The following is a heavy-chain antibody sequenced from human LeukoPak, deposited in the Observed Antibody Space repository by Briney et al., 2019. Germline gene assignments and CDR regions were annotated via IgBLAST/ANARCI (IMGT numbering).Heavy chain of an antibody. CDR1: GGTFSTYA. CDR2: ISAYNGNT. D-gene: IGHD3-10*01. CDR3: ARDQGYGSGGYSFDY. Sequence: VASVKVSCKASGGTFSTYAISWVRQAPGQGLEWMAWISAYNGNTNYAQNLQGRVTMTTDTSTSTAYMELRSLTSDDTALYYCARDQGYGSGGYSFDYWGQGTRVTVSS. J-gene: IGHJ4*02. V-gene: IGHV1-18*01.